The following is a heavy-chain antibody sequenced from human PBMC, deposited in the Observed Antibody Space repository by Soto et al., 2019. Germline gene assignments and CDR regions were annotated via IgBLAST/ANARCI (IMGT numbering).Heavy chain of an antibody. CDR2: IIPIFGTA. Sequence: SVKVSCKASGGTFSSYAISWVRQAPGQGLEWMGGIIPIFGTANYAQKFQGRVTITADESTSTAYMELSSLRSEDTAVYYCAREAAAGLYYYYGMDVWGQGTTVTSP. CDR3: AREAAAGLYYYYGMDV. J-gene: IGHJ6*02. CDR1: GGTFSSYA. V-gene: IGHV1-69*13. D-gene: IGHD6-13*01.